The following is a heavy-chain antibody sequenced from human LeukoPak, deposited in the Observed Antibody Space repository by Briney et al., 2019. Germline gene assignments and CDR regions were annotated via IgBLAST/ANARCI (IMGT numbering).Heavy chain of an antibody. J-gene: IGHJ4*02. CDR1: GGSISSGGYS. D-gene: IGHD6-13*01. V-gene: IGHV4-30-2*01. CDR3: ASATGAAAAAFDY. CDR2: IYHSGST. Sequence: PSETLSLTCAVSGGSISSGGYSWSWIRQPPGKGLEWIGYIYHSGSTYYNPSLKSRVTISVDRSKNQFSLKLSSVTAADTAVYYCASATGAAAAAFDYWGQGTLVTVSS.